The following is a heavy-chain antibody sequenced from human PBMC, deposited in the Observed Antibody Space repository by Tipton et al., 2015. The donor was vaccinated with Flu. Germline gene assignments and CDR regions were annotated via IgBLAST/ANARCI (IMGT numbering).Heavy chain of an antibody. CDR3: ARLSYYDVDLKNFYFDY. J-gene: IGHJ4*02. CDR1: GFPVNTVFY. Sequence: TLSLTCTVSGFPVNTVFYWGWIRQPPGKGLEWIGSIYYNGDTYYNPSLKSRVTISVDTSKNQFSLRLSSVTAADTAIYYYARLSYYDVDLKNFYFDYWGQGTLVTVSS. D-gene: IGHD3-10*02. V-gene: IGHV4-38-2*02. CDR2: IYYNGDT.